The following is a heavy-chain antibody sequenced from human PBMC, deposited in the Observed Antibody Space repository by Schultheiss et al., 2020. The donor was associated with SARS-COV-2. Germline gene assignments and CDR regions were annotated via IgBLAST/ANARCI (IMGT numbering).Heavy chain of an antibody. CDR2: IYPGDSDT. CDR1: GYSFTTYW. V-gene: IGHV5-51*01. CDR3: ARRGYCSGGSCYPNDAFDV. D-gene: IGHD2-15*01. Sequence: GGSLRLSCKGSGYSFTTYWIGWVRQMPGKGLEWMGIIYPGDSDTRYSPSFQGQVTISADKSISTAYLQWSSLKASDTAMYYCARRGYCSGGSCYPNDAFDVWGQGTMVTVSS. J-gene: IGHJ3*01.